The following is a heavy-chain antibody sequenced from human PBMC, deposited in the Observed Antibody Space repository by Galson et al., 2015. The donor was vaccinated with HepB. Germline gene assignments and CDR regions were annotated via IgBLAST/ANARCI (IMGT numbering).Heavy chain of an antibody. CDR2: TYYRSRWFN. CDR3: ARDPGDSTGFYNWFDP. D-gene: IGHD3-22*01. CDR1: GDSVTSNSA. J-gene: IGHJ5*02. V-gene: IGHV6-1*01. Sequence: CAISGDSVTSNSAWNWIRRSPARGLEWLGRTYYRSRWFNNYAVSVKGRITINPDTSRNQFSLQLNSVTPEDTAMYYCARDPGDSTGFYNWFDPWGRGTLVTVSS.